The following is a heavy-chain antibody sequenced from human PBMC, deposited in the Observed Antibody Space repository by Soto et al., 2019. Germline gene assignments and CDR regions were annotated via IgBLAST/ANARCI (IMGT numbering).Heavy chain of an antibody. D-gene: IGHD2-2*01. CDR1: GFTFSSYS. CDR2: ISYDGSSK. J-gene: IGHJ5*02. Sequence: GGSLRLSCAASGFTFSSYSMHWVRQAPGKGLEWVALISYDGSSKYYADSVKGRFTISRDNSKNTLYLQINSLRAEDTAVYYCARGPSTSTYNWFEPWGQGALVTVSS. CDR3: ARGPSTSTYNWFEP. V-gene: IGHV3-30-3*01.